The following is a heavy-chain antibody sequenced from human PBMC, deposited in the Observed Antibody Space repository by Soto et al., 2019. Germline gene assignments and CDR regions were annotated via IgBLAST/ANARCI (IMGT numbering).Heavy chain of an antibody. V-gene: IGHV3-66*01. Sequence: EVQLVESGGGLVQPGGSLRLSCVASGFTVTDIYMNWVRQAPGKGLEWVSVIYNEFTDYADSVRGRFSISTGSSKNALYLQMNILRAEDSAVYYCVREPRYCSGGSCSIMGDAFAIWGQGTMVTVSS. D-gene: IGHD2-15*01. J-gene: IGHJ3*02. CDR2: IYNEFT. CDR1: GFTVTDIY. CDR3: VREPRYCSGGSCSIMGDAFAI.